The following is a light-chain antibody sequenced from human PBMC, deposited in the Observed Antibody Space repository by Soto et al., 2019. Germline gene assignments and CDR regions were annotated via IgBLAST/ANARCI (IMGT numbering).Light chain of an antibody. CDR3: EQYYSTPNT. Sequence: DIVMTQSPDSLAVSLGERATINCKSSQNVLYSSNNKNYIAWYQQRPGQPPKLLIYWTSIREPGVPDRFSGSGSGTDFTLTISSLQAEDVAVYYCEQYYSTPNTFGQGTKLDIK. J-gene: IGKJ2*01. CDR2: WTS. CDR1: QNVLYSSNNKNY. V-gene: IGKV4-1*01.